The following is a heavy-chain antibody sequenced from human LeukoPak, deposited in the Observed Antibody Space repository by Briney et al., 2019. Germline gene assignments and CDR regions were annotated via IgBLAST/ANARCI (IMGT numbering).Heavy chain of an antibody. CDR3: ICSNPSFDS. CDR2: INSDGT. Sequence: GGSLRLSCVASGFTFSSYWMHWVRQAPGKGLEWVSRINSDGTTYADSVKGRFTISRDNTKNTMYLQMNSLRTEDTAVYYCICSNPSFDSWGQGTLVTVSS. CDR1: GFTFSSYW. V-gene: IGHV3-74*01. D-gene: IGHD3-10*02. J-gene: IGHJ4*02.